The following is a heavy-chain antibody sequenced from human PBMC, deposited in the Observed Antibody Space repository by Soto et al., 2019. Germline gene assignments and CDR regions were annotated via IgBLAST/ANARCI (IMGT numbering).Heavy chain of an antibody. CDR3: ARVGKVQDYGDYWGVSFDY. CDR2: IYSSGST. V-gene: IGHV4-31*03. D-gene: IGHD4-17*01. Sequence: QVQLQESGPGLVKPSQTLSLTCTVSGGSISSGGYYWSWISQHPGKGLAWIGYIYSSGSTYYKPSLKSRVNISVATSKNQFSLKLSSVTAADTAVYYCARVGKVQDYGDYWGVSFDYWGQGTLVTVSS. J-gene: IGHJ4*02. CDR1: GGSISSGGYY.